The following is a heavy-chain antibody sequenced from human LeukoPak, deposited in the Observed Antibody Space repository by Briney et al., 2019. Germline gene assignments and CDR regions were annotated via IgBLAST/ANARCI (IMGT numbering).Heavy chain of an antibody. Sequence: PSETLPLTCAVSGYSISSGYYWGWIRQPPGKGLEWIGSIYHSGSTYYNPSLKSRVTISVDTSKNQFSLKLSSVTAADTAVYYCAIGREYYYDSSGYGAFDIWGQGTMVTVSS. J-gene: IGHJ3*02. CDR1: GYSISSGYY. D-gene: IGHD3-22*01. CDR3: AIGREYYYDSSGYGAFDI. V-gene: IGHV4-38-2*01. CDR2: IYHSGST.